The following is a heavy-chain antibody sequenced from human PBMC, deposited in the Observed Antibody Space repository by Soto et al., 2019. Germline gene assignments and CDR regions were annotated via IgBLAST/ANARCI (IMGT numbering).Heavy chain of an antibody. Sequence: TXXSLRLSFAASGFSFSSYGMHWVRQTPGKGLEWVAGISYDGSNKYYVDSMKGRLTISRDNSKNTLDLQMNSLRAEDTAVYYCARGYAAAPTHWGQGTLVTVSS. D-gene: IGHD2-2*01. V-gene: IGHV3-30*03. CDR3: ARGYAAAPTH. CDR2: ISYDGSNK. J-gene: IGHJ4*02. CDR1: GFSFSSYG.